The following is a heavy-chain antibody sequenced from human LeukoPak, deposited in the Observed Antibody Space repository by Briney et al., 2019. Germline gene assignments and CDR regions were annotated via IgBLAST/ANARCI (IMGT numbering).Heavy chain of an antibody. CDR3: ASRGSYRGYWYFDL. Sequence: PSETLSLTCAVYGGSFSGYYWSWIRQPPGKGLEWIGYIYYSGSTYYNPSLKSRVTISVDTSKNQFSLKLSSVTAADTAVYYCASRGSYRGYWYFDLWGRGTLVTVSS. J-gene: IGHJ2*01. CDR2: IYYSGST. V-gene: IGHV4-34*09. D-gene: IGHD3-16*02. CDR1: GGSFSGYY.